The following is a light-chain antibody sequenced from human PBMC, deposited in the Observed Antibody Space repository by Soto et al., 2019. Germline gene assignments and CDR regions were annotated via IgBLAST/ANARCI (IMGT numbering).Light chain of an antibody. J-gene: IGKJ2*01. CDR3: QQYNNWPPYT. CDR2: GAS. V-gene: IGKV3-15*01. CDR1: QRISTN. Sequence: EIVMTQSPATLSVSPGERATLSCRASQRISTNLAWYQQKPSQAPRLLIYGASTRATGIPARFSGSGSETEFTLTISSLQSEDFAVYYCQQYNNWPPYTFGQGTKLEIK.